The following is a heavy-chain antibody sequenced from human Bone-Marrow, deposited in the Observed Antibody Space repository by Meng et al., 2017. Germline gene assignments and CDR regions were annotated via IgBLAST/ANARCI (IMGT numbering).Heavy chain of an antibody. CDR3: AREVRRYDSSGYYYPFDY. Sequence: SVKVSCKASGGTFSSYAISWVRQAPGQGLEWMGGIIPIFGTANYAQKFQGRVTITTDESTSTAYMELSSLRSEDTAVYYCAREVRRYDSSGYYYPFDYWGQGTLVTVSS. CDR2: IIPIFGTA. J-gene: IGHJ4*02. V-gene: IGHV1-69*05. D-gene: IGHD3-22*01. CDR1: GGTFSSYA.